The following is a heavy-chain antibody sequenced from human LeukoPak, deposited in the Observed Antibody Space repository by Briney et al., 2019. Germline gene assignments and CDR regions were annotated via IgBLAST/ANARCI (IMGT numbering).Heavy chain of an antibody. CDR2: ISGSGGST. J-gene: IGHJ4*02. CDR1: GFTFSSYA. Sequence: GGSLRLSCAASGFTFSSYAMSWVRQAPGKGLEWVSAISGSGGSTYYADSVKGRFTISRDNSKNTLYLQMNSLRAEDTAVYYYAKDRVGAHDYFDYWGQGTLVTVSS. CDR3: AKDRVGAHDYFDY. V-gene: IGHV3-23*01. D-gene: IGHD1-26*01.